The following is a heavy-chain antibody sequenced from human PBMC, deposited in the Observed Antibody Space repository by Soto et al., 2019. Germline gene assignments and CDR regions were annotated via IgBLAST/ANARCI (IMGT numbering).Heavy chain of an antibody. Sequence: SQTLSLTCALPGDSVSSNSAAWNWIRQSPSRGLEWLGRTYYRSKWYNDDAVSVKRRITINPDTSKNQFSLQLNSVTPEDTAVYYCARVEAGAGYYYYGMDVWGQGTTVTVSS. D-gene: IGHD6-13*01. CDR3: ARVEAGAGYYYYGMDV. J-gene: IGHJ6*02. CDR1: GDSVSSNSAA. CDR2: TYYRSKWYN. V-gene: IGHV6-1*01.